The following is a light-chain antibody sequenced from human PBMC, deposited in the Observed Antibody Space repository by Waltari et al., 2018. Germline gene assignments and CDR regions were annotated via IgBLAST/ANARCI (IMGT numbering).Light chain of an antibody. CDR2: EVN. J-gene: IGLJ1*01. CDR3: SSFAGIINYYV. Sequence: QSALTQPPSASGSPGQSVTISCTGTSSDIGGYDYVSWYQQHPGKAPRLIIFEVNKRPSGVPDRFSGSKSGNTAALTISGLQTADEADYYCSSFAGIINYYVFGSGTKVTVL. V-gene: IGLV2-8*01. CDR1: SSDIGGYDY.